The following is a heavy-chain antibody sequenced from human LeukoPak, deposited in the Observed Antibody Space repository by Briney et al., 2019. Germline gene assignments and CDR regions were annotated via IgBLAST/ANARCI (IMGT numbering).Heavy chain of an antibody. CDR1: GYSFTSYW. Sequence: GESLKISCKGSGYSFTSYWIGWVRRMPGKGRGGRGIIYPGDSDTRYSPSFQGQVTISADKSISTAYLQWSSLKASDTAMYYCARVFDSSGFYFDYWGQGTLVTVSS. D-gene: IGHD6-19*01. CDR3: ARVFDSSGFYFDY. J-gene: IGHJ4*02. CDR2: IYPGDSDT. V-gene: IGHV5-51*01.